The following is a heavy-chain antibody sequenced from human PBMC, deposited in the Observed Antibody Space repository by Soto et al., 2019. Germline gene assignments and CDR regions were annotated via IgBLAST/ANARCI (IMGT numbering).Heavy chain of an antibody. D-gene: IGHD2-15*01. V-gene: IGHV4-30-2*01. CDR3: ACGTRIFY. CDR1: GGSISSGGYS. CDR2: IYHSAST. Sequence: QLQLQESGAGLVKPSQTLSLTCAVSGGSISSGGYSWSWIRQPPGKGLEWVGYIYHSASTYYTPSLKSRVTIAADRSKNPFSLKLGSVTAADAAVYYCACGTRIFYWGQGTLVTVSS. J-gene: IGHJ4*02.